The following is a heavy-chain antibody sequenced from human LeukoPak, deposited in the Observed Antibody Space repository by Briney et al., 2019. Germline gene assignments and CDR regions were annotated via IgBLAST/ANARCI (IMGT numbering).Heavy chain of an antibody. Sequence: SVKVSCKASGGTFSSYAINWVRQAPGQGLEWMGGIIPMFGTANYAQKFQGRVTMTRDMSTSTVYMELSSLRSEDTAVYYCARDFSRIAAAGTQNWFDPWGQGTLVTVSS. J-gene: IGHJ5*02. D-gene: IGHD6-13*01. CDR3: ARDFSRIAAAGTQNWFDP. CDR1: GGTFSSYA. CDR2: IIPMFGTA. V-gene: IGHV1-69*05.